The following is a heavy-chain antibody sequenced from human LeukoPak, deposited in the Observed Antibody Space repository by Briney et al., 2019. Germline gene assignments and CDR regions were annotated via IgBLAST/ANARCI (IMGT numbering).Heavy chain of an antibody. CDR2: IKQDGSEK. Sequence: GGSLRLSCAASGFTFSNYWMTWVRQAPGKGLEWVANIKQDGSEKYYVDPVKGRFTISRDNSKNTLFLQMNSLRAEDTAEYYCALPRIRYYYYMDVWGKGTTVTVSS. CDR1: GFTFSNYW. D-gene: IGHD2/OR15-2a*01. J-gene: IGHJ6*03. CDR3: ALPRIRYYYYMDV. V-gene: IGHV3-7*03.